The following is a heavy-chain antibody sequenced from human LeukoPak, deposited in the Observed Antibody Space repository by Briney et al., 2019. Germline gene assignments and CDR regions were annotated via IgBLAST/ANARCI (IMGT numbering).Heavy chain of an antibody. Sequence: ASVKVSCKASGYTFTTYGISWVRQAPGQGLEWMGWISAYNGNTNYAQKLQGRVTMTTDTSASTAYMELRSLRSDDTAVYYCAKDLDIVLMVYATYYYMDVWGKGTTVTVSS. CDR2: ISAYNGNT. V-gene: IGHV1-18*01. CDR3: AKDLDIVLMVYATYYYMDV. J-gene: IGHJ6*03. D-gene: IGHD2-8*01. CDR1: GYTFTTYG.